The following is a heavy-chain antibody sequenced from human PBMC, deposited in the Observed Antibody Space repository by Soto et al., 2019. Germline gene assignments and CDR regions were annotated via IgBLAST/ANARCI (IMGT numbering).Heavy chain of an antibody. J-gene: IGHJ4*02. CDR3: ARDGMTTVDT. Sequence: QLQLQESGPGQVRPSETLSLTCIVSGVSVRSYTWSWVRQPANKGLEWIGRVFSSVSATYNPSLKSRVSISMDTPENRISLKLDSVTAADAGVYFCARDGMTTVDTWGPGTLVTVSS. CDR1: GVSVRSYT. V-gene: IGHV4-4*07. D-gene: IGHD1-1*01. CDR2: VFSSVSA.